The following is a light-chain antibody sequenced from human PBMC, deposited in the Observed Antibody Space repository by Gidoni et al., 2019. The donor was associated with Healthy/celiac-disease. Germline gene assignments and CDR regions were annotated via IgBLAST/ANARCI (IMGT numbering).Light chain of an antibody. J-gene: IGKJ1*01. CDR1: QSISSY. V-gene: IGKV1-39*01. Sequence: DIQMIQSPSSLSASVGDRVTITSRASQSISSYLNWYQQKPGKAPKLLIYAASSLQRGVPSRLSCGGSGTGSTLTISSLLPEDFATFYCQQSYSTPWTFGQGTKVEIK. CDR2: AAS. CDR3: QQSYSTPWT.